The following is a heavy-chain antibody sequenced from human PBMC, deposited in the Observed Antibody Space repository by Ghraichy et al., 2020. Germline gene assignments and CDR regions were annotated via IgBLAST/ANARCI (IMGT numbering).Heavy chain of an antibody. CDR3: ARGDGTGSGWYLGPLDY. Sequence: GGSLRLSCAASGFTFRSYGMHWVRQAPGKGLEWVAVIWYDGSNKYYADSVKGRFTISRDNSKNTLYLQMNSLRAEDTAVYYCARGDGTGSGWYLGPLDYWGQGTLVTVSS. V-gene: IGHV3-33*01. D-gene: IGHD6-19*01. CDR2: IWYDGSNK. J-gene: IGHJ4*02. CDR1: GFTFRSYG.